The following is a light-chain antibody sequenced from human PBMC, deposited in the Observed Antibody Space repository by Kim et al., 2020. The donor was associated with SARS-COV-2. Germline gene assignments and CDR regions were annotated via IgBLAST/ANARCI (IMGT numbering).Light chain of an antibody. Sequence: SYELTQPPSLSVAPGKTARITCGGNNIGGKNVRWYQQKPGQAPVLVEFYTSDRPSGLPARISASNSGNTATLTISGVEAGDEADYYCQVWDTSTDHVV. CDR1: NIGGKN. J-gene: IGLJ2*01. CDR3: QVWDTSTDHVV. V-gene: IGLV3-21*04. CDR2: YTS.